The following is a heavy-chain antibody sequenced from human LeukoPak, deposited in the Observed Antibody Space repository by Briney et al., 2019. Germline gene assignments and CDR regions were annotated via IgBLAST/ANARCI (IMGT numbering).Heavy chain of an antibody. CDR1: GYTFTSYY. CDR3: ARGPATYGIDDY. Sequence: GASVKVSCKASGYTFTSYYMHWVRQAPGQGREWVGIINPSAGSTSYAPKFYGRVTVTRDTSTSTVYMDLNSLRSEDTAVYFCARGPATYGIDDYSGHGTLVIVSS. CDR2: INPSAGST. J-gene: IGHJ4*01. V-gene: IGHV1-46*01. D-gene: IGHD1-26*01.